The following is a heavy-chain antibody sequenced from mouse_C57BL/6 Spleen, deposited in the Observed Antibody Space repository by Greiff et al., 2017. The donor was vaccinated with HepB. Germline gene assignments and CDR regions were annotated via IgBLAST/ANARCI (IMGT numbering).Heavy chain of an antibody. J-gene: IGHJ4*01. D-gene: IGHD2-1*01. CDR3: AKEGIYYGNGSIDY. CDR1: GYTFTSYW. CDR2: IDPSDSYT. V-gene: IGHV1-59*01. Sequence: QVQLQQPGAELVRPGTSVKLSCKASGYTFTSYWMHWVKQRPGQGLEWIGVIDPSDSYTNYNQKFKGKATLTVDTSSSTAYMQLSSLTSEDSAVYFCAKEGIYYGNGSIDYWGQGTSVTVSS.